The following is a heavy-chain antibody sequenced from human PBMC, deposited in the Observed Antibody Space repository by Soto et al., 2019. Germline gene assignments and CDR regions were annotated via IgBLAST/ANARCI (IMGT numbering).Heavy chain of an antibody. CDR1: GFTFRNYG. CDR3: AKELEWFGELWWFDP. J-gene: IGHJ5*02. V-gene: IGHV3-30*18. CDR2: ISYDGSNK. D-gene: IGHD3-10*01. Sequence: QVQLVESGGGVVQPGTSLRLSCAASGFTFRNYGMHWVRQAPGKGLEWVAVISYDGSNKYYGDSVKGRFTISRDNSKKPLYLQMNSLRAEDTAVYSCAKELEWFGELWWFDPWGQGSLVTVSS.